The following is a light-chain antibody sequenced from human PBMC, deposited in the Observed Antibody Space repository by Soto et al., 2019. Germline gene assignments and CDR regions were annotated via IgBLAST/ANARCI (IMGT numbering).Light chain of an antibody. V-gene: IGLV2-8*01. CDR3: SSYGGSNIPLYV. J-gene: IGLJ1*01. CDR1: GSDVGAYKY. CDR2: EVD. Sequence: QSALTQPPSASGSPGQSLTISCAGTGSDVGAYKYVSWYQQHPGKAPKLIIYEVDKRPSGVPDRFSGSKSGNTASLTGSGLQAEDEADYYCSSYGGSNIPLYVFGTGTKVTVL.